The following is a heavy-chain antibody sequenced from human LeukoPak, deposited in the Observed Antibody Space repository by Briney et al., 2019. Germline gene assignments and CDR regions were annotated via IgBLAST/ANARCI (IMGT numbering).Heavy chain of an antibody. J-gene: IGHJ4*02. CDR1: GFTFSSYA. CDR3: ARDGRFVEVTALFDY. CDR2: ISYDGSNK. Sequence: GGSLRLSCAASGFTFSSYAMHWVRQAPGKGLEWVAVISYDGSNKYYADSVKGRFTISRDNSVDTLYLQVNSLRAEDTAVYYCARDGRFVEVTALFDYWGQGTPVTVSS. V-gene: IGHV3-30-3*01. D-gene: IGHD2-21*02.